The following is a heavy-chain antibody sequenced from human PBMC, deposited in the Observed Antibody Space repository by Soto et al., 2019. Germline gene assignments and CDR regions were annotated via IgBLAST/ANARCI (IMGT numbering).Heavy chain of an antibody. CDR1: GYTFTSYG. CDR2: ISAYNGNT. CDR3: AREPPRYCSGGGCLSY. J-gene: IGHJ4*02. Sequence: ASVKVSCKASGYTFTSYGISWVRQAPGQGLEWMGWISAYNGNTNYAQKLQGRVTMTTDTSTSTAYMELRSLRSDDTAVYYCAREPPRYCSGGGCLSYWGQGTLVTVSS. D-gene: IGHD2-15*01. V-gene: IGHV1-18*01.